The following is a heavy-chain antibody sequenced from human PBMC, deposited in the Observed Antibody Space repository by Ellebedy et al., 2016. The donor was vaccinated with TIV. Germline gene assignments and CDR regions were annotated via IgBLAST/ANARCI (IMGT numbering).Heavy chain of an antibody. CDR3: AKDMGAGVRGVPVDY. CDR2: INWDGGST. V-gene: IGHV3-43D*03. CDR1: GFTFDDYA. J-gene: IGHJ4*02. D-gene: IGHD3-10*01. Sequence: GESLKISXAASGFTFDDYAMHWVRQVPGEGLEWVSLINWDGGSTYYADSLQGRFIISRDNSKNSVYLQMRSLRPEDTGLYYCAKDMGAGVRGVPVDYWGQGTQVTVSS.